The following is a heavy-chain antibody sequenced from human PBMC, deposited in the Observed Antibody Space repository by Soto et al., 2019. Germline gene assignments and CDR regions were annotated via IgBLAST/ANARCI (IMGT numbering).Heavy chain of an antibody. CDR2: ISAHNGNT. V-gene: IGHV1-18*01. J-gene: IGHJ4*02. CDR3: VRGRYGDY. Sequence: QVHLVQSGAEVKKPGASVKVSCKGSGYAFTTYGITWVRQAPGQGLGWMGWISAHNGNTNYAQKLQGRVTVTRDTSTSTAYMELRSLRSDDTVVYYCVRGRYGDYWGQGALVTVSS. CDR1: GYAFTTYG. D-gene: IGHD1-1*01.